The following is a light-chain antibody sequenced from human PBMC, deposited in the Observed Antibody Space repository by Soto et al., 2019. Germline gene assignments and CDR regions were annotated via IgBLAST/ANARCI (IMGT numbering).Light chain of an antibody. Sequence: QSALTQLASVSGSPGQSITISCTGTTSDVGLYKFVSWYQQHPGKAPKLLIYEGSKRPSGVSNRFSGSKSGNTASLTISGLQAEDEADYDCCSYAGSTTLLYVFGTGTKLTVL. J-gene: IGLJ1*01. CDR2: EGS. V-gene: IGLV2-23*01. CDR1: TSDVGLYKF. CDR3: CSYAGSTTLLYV.